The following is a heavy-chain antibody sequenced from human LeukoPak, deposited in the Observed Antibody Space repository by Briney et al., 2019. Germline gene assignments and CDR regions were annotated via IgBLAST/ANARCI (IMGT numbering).Heavy chain of an antibody. CDR3: ARTNLFVDTAVNDAFDV. CDR2: INSDGSSI. J-gene: IGHJ3*01. V-gene: IGHV3-74*03. D-gene: IGHD5-18*01. CDR1: GFTFSSYW. Sequence: PGGSLRLSCAASGFTFSSYWMHWVRQVPGKGLVWVSRINSDGSSITYADSVKGRFTISRDNAKNTLYLQMDSLRVEDTAVYYCARTNLFVDTAVNDAFDVWGQGTMVIVSS.